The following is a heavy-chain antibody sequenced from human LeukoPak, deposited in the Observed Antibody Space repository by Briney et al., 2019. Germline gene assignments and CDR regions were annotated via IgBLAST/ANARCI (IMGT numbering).Heavy chain of an antibody. V-gene: IGHV3-30*03. CDR2: IAYDGKTT. J-gene: IGHJ4*02. Sequence: GSLRLSCAASGFTFSTYGTHWVRQAPGKGLEWVAVIAYDGKTTYYADSVKGRFTISRDNSKNTLYLQMNSLRAEDTAVYYCARGVSGSYSSLIYWGQGTLVTVSS. CDR3: ARGVSGSYSSLIY. CDR1: GFTFSTYG. D-gene: IGHD1-26*01.